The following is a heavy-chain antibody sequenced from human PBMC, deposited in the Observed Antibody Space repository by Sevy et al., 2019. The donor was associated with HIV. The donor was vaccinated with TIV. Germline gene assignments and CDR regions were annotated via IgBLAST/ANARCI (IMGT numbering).Heavy chain of an antibody. V-gene: IGHV3-7*03. J-gene: IGHJ4*02. CDR3: ATCSLSNCTFHF. D-gene: IGHD4-4*01. Sequence: GGSLRLSCVVSGLSISTYWMSWVRQAPGKRLEWVASIKQDGSDNSFVDSVRGRFPISRDNAKNSVYLQMSSLSGDDTAMYYCATCSLSNCTFHFWGQGTLVTVSS. CDR1: GLSISTYW. CDR2: IKQDGSDN.